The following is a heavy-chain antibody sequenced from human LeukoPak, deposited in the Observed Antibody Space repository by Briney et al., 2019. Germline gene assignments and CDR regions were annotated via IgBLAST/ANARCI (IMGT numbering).Heavy chain of an antibody. J-gene: IGHJ4*02. CDR2: ISYDGSNK. Sequence: GGSLRLSCAASGFTFSSYAMHWVRQAPGKGLEWVAVISYDGSNKYYADSVKGRFTISRDNSKNTLYLQMNSLRAEDTAVYYCASDYNNYAGPEGYWGQGTLVTVSS. V-gene: IGHV3-30-3*01. CDR1: GFTFSSYA. D-gene: IGHD4-11*01. CDR3: ASDYNNYAGPEGY.